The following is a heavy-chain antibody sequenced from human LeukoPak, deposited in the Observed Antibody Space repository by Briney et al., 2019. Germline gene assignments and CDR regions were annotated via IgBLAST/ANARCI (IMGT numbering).Heavy chain of an antibody. CDR2: IRYDGSNK. Sequence: GGSLRLSCAASGFTFSSYGMHWVRQAPGKGLEWVAFIRYDGSNKYYADSVKGRFTISRDNSKSTLYLQMNSLRADDTAVYYCAKEGVIGIAAAGTLYWGQGTLVTVSS. CDR1: GFTFSSYG. V-gene: IGHV3-30*02. CDR3: AKEGVIGIAAAGTLY. J-gene: IGHJ4*02. D-gene: IGHD6-13*01.